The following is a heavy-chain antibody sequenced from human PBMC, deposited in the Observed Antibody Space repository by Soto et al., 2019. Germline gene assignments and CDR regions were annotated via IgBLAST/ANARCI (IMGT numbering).Heavy chain of an antibody. J-gene: IGHJ4*02. Sequence: ASVKVSCKASGYTFTSYDINWVRQATGQGLERMGWMNPNSGNTGYAQKFQGRVTMTRNTSISTAYMELSSLRSEDTAVYYCAILRMPVTTRTIDYRGQGTLVTVSS. V-gene: IGHV1-8*01. CDR2: MNPNSGNT. D-gene: IGHD3-9*01. CDR1: GYTFTSYD. CDR3: AILRMPVTTRTIDY.